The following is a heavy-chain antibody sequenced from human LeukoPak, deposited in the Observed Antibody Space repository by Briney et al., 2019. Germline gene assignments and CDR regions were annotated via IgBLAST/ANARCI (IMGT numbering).Heavy chain of an antibody. CDR1: GGSISSSYY. CDR3: ARVKGPAVFDY. Sequence: SETLSLTCTVSGGSISSSYYWGWIRQPPGKGLEWIGSIYYSGSTYYNPSLKSRVTISVDTSKNQFSLKLSSVTAADTAVYYCARVKGPAVFDYWGQGTLVTVSS. D-gene: IGHD2-2*01. V-gene: IGHV4-39*07. J-gene: IGHJ4*02. CDR2: IYYSGST.